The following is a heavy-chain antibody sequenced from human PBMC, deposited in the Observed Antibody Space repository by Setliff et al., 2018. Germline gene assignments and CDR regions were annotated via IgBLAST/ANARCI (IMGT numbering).Heavy chain of an antibody. J-gene: IGHJ3*02. CDR2: ISVYNGKT. D-gene: IGHD6-13*01. CDR1: GYTFTSYG. Sequence: ASVKVSCKASGYTFTSYGFSWVRQAPGQGLEWMGWISVYNGKTKYAQKFQGRVTMTTDTSTRTAYMEVTSLRSEDTAVYYCARAGIAAAPDAFDIWGQGTMVTVSS. CDR3: ARAGIAAAPDAFDI. V-gene: IGHV1-18*01.